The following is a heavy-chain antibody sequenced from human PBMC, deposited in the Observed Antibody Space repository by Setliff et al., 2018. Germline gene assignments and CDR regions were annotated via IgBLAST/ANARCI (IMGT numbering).Heavy chain of an antibody. CDR3: AGGRRYDYGWDFDY. D-gene: IGHD4-17*01. J-gene: IGHJ4*02. V-gene: IGHV4-38-2*02. Sequence: SETLSLTCTVSGYSISSGHYWGWIRQPPGKGLEWIGSISHSGSTYYNPSLMSRVTISLDTSKNQFSPKLTSATAADTAVYYCAGGRRYDYGWDFDYWGQGTLVTVSS. CDR1: GYSISSGHY. CDR2: ISHSGST.